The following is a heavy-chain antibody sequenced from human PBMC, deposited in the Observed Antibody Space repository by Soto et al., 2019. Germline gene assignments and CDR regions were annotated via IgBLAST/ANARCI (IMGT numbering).Heavy chain of an antibody. CDR2: ILYDGSNT. J-gene: IGHJ4*02. CDR1: GFTFSSYA. D-gene: IGHD2-15*01. CDR3: ARDQAYCSGGSCYFDY. Sequence: PGGSLRLSCAASGFTFSSYAMHWVRQAPGKGLEWVAVILYDGSNTYYADSVKGRFTISRDNSKNTLYLQMNSLRSEDTAVYYCARDQAYCSGGSCYFDYWGQGTLVTVSS. V-gene: IGHV3-30-3*01.